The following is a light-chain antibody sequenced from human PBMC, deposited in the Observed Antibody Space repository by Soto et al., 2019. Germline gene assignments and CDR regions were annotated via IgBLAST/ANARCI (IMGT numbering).Light chain of an antibody. CDR2: EVS. J-gene: IGLJ3*02. Sequence: QYALTQPASVSGSPGQSITISCTGTSSDVGGYNYVSWYQHHPGKAPKLMIYEVSNRPSGVSNRFSGSKSGNTASLTISGLQAEDEADYYCSSYTSRNTRVFGGGTKLTVL. CDR3: SSYTSRNTRV. CDR1: SSDVGGYNY. V-gene: IGLV2-14*01.